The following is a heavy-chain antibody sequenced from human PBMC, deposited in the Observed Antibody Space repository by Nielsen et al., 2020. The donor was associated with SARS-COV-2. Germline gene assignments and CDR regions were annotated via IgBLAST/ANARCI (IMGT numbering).Heavy chain of an antibody. Sequence: GGSLRLSCAASGFTFDDYAMHWVRQAPGKGLEWVSGISWNSGSIGYADSVKGRFTISRDNAKNSLYLQMNSLRAEDTALYYCAKDQGDGYNRVQGGIYYYYYYGMDVWGQGTTVTVSS. CDR1: GFTFDDYA. D-gene: IGHD5-24*01. CDR3: AKDQGDGYNRVQGGIYYYYYYGMDV. J-gene: IGHJ6*02. V-gene: IGHV3-9*01. CDR2: ISWNSGSI.